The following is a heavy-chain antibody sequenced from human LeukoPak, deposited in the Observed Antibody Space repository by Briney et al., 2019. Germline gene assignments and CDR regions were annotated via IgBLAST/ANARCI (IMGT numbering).Heavy chain of an antibody. CDR1: GGTFSSYA. D-gene: IGHD1-14*01. Sequence: SVKVSCKASGGTFSSYAISWVRQAPGQGLEWMGGITPMFGTSNYAQKFRGRVTITADESTSTAYVELSSLRSEDTAVYYCARDSSEFRSLLFHWGQGTLVTVSS. CDR2: ITPMFGTS. CDR3: ARDSSEFRSLLFH. J-gene: IGHJ1*01. V-gene: IGHV1-69*13.